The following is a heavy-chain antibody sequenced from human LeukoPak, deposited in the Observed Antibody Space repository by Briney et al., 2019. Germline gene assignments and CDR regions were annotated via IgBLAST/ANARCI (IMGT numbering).Heavy chain of an antibody. D-gene: IGHD6-6*01. CDR3: ARGPNSNWSGLDF. Sequence: GGSLRLSCTASGFSFSGHWMHWARQLPGKGLAWVSRISPTGSTTSYADSVKGRFTVSRDNAKNTLYLQVNNLRAEDTAVYYCARGPNSNWSGLDFWGQGTLLTVSS. J-gene: IGHJ4*02. V-gene: IGHV3-74*01. CDR1: GFSFSGHW. CDR2: ISPTGSTT.